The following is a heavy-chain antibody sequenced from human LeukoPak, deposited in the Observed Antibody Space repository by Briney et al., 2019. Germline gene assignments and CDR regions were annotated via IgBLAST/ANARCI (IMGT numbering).Heavy chain of an antibody. Sequence: GRSLRLCCAASGFEFNVYAMHWVRQAPGKGLEWVAMISYDGSTKYYAASVKGRFTISRDNSKTTLFLQMDSLRPEDTAVYYCARGEPFNSWGQGTLVTVSS. CDR1: GFEFNVYA. J-gene: IGHJ5*02. D-gene: IGHD1-26*01. CDR2: ISYDGSTK. V-gene: IGHV3-30*04. CDR3: ARGEPFNS.